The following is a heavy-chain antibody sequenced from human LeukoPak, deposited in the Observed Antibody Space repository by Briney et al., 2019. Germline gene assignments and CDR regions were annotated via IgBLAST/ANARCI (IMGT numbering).Heavy chain of an antibody. Sequence: ASVKVSCKASGYTFTSYAMHWVRQAPGQRLEWMGWINAGNGNTKYSQKFQGRVTITRDTSASTAYMELSSLRSEDTAVHYCARGGGRVFYPNWFDPWGQGTLVTVSS. V-gene: IGHV1-3*01. J-gene: IGHJ5*02. CDR2: INAGNGNT. CDR3: ARGGGRVFYPNWFDP. D-gene: IGHD3-16*01. CDR1: GYTFTSYA.